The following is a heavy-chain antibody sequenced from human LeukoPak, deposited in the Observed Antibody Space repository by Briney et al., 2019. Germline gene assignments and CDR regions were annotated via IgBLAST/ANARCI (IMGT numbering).Heavy chain of an antibody. J-gene: IGHJ5*02. D-gene: IGHD3-10*01. CDR2: INHSGST. Sequence: PSETLSLTCAVYGGSFSGYYWSWIRQPPGKGLEWIGEINHSGSTNYNPSLKSRVTISVDTSKNQFSLKLSSVTAADTAVYYCARGRLLLWFGGRNWFDPWGQGTLVTVSS. CDR3: ARGRLLLWFGGRNWFDP. CDR1: GGSFSGYY. V-gene: IGHV4-34*01.